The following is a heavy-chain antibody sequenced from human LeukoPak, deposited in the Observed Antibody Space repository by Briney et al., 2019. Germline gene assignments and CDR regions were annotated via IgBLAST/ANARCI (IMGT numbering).Heavy chain of an antibody. CDR2: IYYSGST. J-gene: IGHJ4*02. V-gene: IGHV4-39*01. Sequence: SETLSLTCTVSGGSISSSSYYWGWIRQPPGKGLEWIGSIYYSGSTYYNPSLKSRVTISVDTSKNQFSLKLSSVTAADTAVYYCARRVRHSGSYYLDYWGQGALVTVSS. D-gene: IGHD1-26*01. CDR3: ARRVRHSGSYYLDY. CDR1: GGSISSSSYY.